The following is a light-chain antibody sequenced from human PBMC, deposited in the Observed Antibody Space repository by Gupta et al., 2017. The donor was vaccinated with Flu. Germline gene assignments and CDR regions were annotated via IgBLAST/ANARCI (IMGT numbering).Light chain of an antibody. V-gene: IGKV1-9*01. CDR3: QQTNNYPRT. CDR2: RAS. Sequence: QLTQSPPFLSASVGDTVTITCRASPGIGTYLVWYQQKSGEAPKILITRASTLQVGVPSRFSGSGSGTEFTLTIARLEPDDFATYYCQQTNNYPRTFGQGTKVEI. J-gene: IGKJ1*01. CDR1: PGIGTY.